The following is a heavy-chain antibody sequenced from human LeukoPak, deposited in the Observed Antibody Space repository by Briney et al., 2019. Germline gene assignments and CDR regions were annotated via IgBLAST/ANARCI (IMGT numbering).Heavy chain of an antibody. CDR1: GFMFSSNW. CDR3: AKEGRSLQTY. V-gene: IGHV3-7*03. Sequence: GGSLRLSCAASGFMFSSNWMSWVRLAPGKGLEWVANIKEDGTETYYVDSVKGRLTISRDNAKNSLYLQMNSLRVEDTAVYYCAKEGRSLQTYWGQGTLVTVSS. CDR2: IKEDGTET. D-gene: IGHD5-24*01. J-gene: IGHJ4*02.